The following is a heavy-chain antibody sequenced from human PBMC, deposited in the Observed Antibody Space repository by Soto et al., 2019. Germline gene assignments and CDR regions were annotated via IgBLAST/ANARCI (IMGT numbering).Heavy chain of an antibody. CDR2: INPNSGGT. CDR1: GYTFTGYY. J-gene: IGHJ6*02. CDR3: ARDLETAVAGSHYYYYYGMDV. V-gene: IGHV1-2*04. Sequence: ASVKVSSKASGYTFTGYYMHWVRQAPGQGLEWMGWINPNSGGTNYAQKFQGWVTMTRDTSISTAYMELSRLRSDDTAVYYCARDLETAVAGSHYYYYYGMDVWGQGTTVTVSS. D-gene: IGHD6-19*01.